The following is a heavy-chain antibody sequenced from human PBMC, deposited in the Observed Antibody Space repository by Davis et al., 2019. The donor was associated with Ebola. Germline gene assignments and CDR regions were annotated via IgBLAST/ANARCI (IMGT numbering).Heavy chain of an antibody. J-gene: IGHJ5*02. V-gene: IGHV1-3*01. CDR3: ARGRAYNWFDP. CDR1: GYTFTSYA. Sequence: ASVTVSCKASGYTFTSYAMHWVRQAPGQRLEWMGWINAGNGNTKYSQKFQGRVTITRDTSASTAYMELSSLRSEDTAVYYCARGRAYNWFDPWGQGTLVTVSS. CDR2: INAGNGNT.